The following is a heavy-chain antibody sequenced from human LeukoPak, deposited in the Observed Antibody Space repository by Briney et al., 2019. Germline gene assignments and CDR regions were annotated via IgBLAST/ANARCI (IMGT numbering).Heavy chain of an antibody. CDR3: ARNPPYYYYMDI. Sequence: SETLSLTCTVSGGSINSYYWNWIRQPPGKGLEWIGDIYTSGSTNYNPSLKSRVTISGDTSKNQFSLKLSSVTAADTAVYYCARNPPYYYYMDIWGKGTTVTVSS. V-gene: IGHV4-4*09. CDR2: IYTSGST. CDR1: GGSINSYY. J-gene: IGHJ6*03.